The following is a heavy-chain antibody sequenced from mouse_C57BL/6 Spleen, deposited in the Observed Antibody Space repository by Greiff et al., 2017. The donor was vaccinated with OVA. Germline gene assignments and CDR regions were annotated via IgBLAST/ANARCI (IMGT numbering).Heavy chain of an antibody. V-gene: IGHV14-2*01. J-gene: IGHJ2*01. Sequence: EVKLMESGAELVKPGASVKLSCTASGFNIKDYYMHWVKQRTEQGLEWIGRIDPEDGETKYAPKFQGKATITADTSSNTAYLQLSSLTSEDTAVYYGARIDYDGYYFGDWGQGTTLTVSS. CDR1: GFNIKDYY. D-gene: IGHD2-3*01. CDR3: ARIDYDGYYFGD. CDR2: IDPEDGET.